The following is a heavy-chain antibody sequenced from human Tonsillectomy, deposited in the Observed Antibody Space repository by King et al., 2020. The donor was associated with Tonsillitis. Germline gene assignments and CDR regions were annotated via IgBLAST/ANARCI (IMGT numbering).Heavy chain of an antibody. Sequence: VQLVESGGGVVQPGRSLRLSCAASGFTFSSYGMHWVRQAPGKGLEWVGVIGYDGSNKYYVDSVKGRFTISRDNSKKTLYLPMNSLRAEDTAVYYCANDQEALLLVYYYGMDVWGQGTTVTVSS. CDR3: ANDQEALLLVYYYGMDV. D-gene: IGHD6-6*01. V-gene: IGHV3-30*18. CDR2: IGYDGSNK. CDR1: GFTFSSYG. J-gene: IGHJ6*02.